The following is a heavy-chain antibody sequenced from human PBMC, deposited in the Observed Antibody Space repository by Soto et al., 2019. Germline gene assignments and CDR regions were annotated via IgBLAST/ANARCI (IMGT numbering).Heavy chain of an antibody. V-gene: IGHV4-31*03. CDR2: IYYRGST. D-gene: IGHD3-10*01. CDR1: GGSISSGGYY. CDR3: AREGRGYFDY. Sequence: QVQLQESGPGLVKPSQTLSLTCTVSGGSISSGGYYWSWIRQHPGKGLEWIGYIYYRGSTYYNPSLKSRVTISLDTSKNQFSLNLSSVTAADTAVYYCAREGRGYFDYWGQGTLVTVSS. J-gene: IGHJ4*02.